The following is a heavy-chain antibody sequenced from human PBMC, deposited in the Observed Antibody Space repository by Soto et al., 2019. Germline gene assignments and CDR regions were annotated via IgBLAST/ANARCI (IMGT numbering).Heavy chain of an antibody. Sequence: QLQLQESGPRLVKPSETLSLTCSVSGGSISGFSWSWVRQPPGKALEWIGHISYIGSTNYNPSLQRRVTXXVXTXXTQFPLRLGSVTAADTAVYYCTRVARFGLKQWLTYWGQGTLVSVSS. D-gene: IGHD6-19*01. CDR1: GGSISGFS. V-gene: IGHV4-59*01. CDR3: TRVARFGLKQWLTY. CDR2: ISYIGST. J-gene: IGHJ4*02.